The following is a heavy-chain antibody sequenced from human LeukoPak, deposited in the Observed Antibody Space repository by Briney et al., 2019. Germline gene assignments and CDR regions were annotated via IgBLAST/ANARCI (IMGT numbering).Heavy chain of an antibody. Sequence: GRSLRLSCAASGFTFSSYGMHWVRQAPGKGLEWVAVIWYDGSNKYYADSVKGRFTISRDNSKNTLYLQMNSLRAEDTAVYYCARDGGRYSSGWYPLSTYYYYGMVVWGQGATVTVSS. V-gene: IGHV3-33*01. CDR1: GFTFSSYG. CDR2: IWYDGSNK. J-gene: IGHJ6*02. D-gene: IGHD6-19*01. CDR3: ARDGGRYSSGWYPLSTYYYYGMVV.